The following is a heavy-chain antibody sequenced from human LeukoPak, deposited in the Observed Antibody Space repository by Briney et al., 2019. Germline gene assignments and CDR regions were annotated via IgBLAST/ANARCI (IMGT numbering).Heavy chain of an antibody. V-gene: IGHV1-69*13. J-gene: IGHJ6*04. Sequence: SVKVSCKASGGTFSSYAISWVRQAPGQGLEWMGGIIPIFGTANYAQKFQGRVTITADESTSTAYMELSSLRSEDTAVYYCARVLLERGYSYGSGLDYYGMDVWGKGTTVTVSS. CDR1: GGTFSSYA. CDR3: ARVLLERGYSYGSGLDYYGMDV. CDR2: IIPIFGTA. D-gene: IGHD5-18*01.